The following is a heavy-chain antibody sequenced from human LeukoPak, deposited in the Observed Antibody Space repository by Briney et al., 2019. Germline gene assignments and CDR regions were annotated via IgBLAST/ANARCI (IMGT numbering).Heavy chain of an antibody. CDR3: AREQSGTRGWYTVDY. CDR2: VRPDGDRT. Sequence: GGSLRLSCAASGFTFSTYAITWVRQGPGKGLEWVSAVRPDGDRTYYANSVRGRFTISRDNSKDTVYLQINGLRVEDTAVYYCAREQSGTRGWYTVDYWGQGTLVTVSS. J-gene: IGHJ4*02. D-gene: IGHD6-19*01. CDR1: GFTFSTYA. V-gene: IGHV3-23*01.